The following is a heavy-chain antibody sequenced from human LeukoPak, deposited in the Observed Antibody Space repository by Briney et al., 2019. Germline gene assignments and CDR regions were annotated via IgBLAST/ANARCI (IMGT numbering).Heavy chain of an antibody. CDR1: GGSISSYY. J-gene: IGHJ3*02. CDR3: ARHYCSGGLCALNDAFDI. Sequence: SETLSLTCTVSGGSISSYYWSWTRQPPGKGLEWSGYIYYSGSTNYNPSLKSRVTISVDTSKNQFSLKLSSVTAADTAVYYCARHYCSGGLCALNDAFDIWGQGTMVTVSS. D-gene: IGHD2-15*01. V-gene: IGHV4-59*08. CDR2: IYYSGST.